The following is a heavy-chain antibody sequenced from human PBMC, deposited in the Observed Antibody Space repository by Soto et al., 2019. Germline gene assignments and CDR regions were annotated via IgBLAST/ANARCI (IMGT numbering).Heavy chain of an antibody. CDR3: ARGLFRGSAAGASVERPRYYYYYGMDV. CDR1: GGSISSSSYY. J-gene: IGHJ6*02. Sequence: SETLSLTCTVSGGSISSSSYYWGWIRQPPGKGLEWIGSIYYSGSTYYNPSLKSRITISVDTSKNQKSLKLSSVTAADTAVYYCARGLFRGSAAGASVERPRYYYYYGMDVWGQGTTVTVSS. V-gene: IGHV4-39*01. CDR2: IYYSGST. D-gene: IGHD6-13*01.